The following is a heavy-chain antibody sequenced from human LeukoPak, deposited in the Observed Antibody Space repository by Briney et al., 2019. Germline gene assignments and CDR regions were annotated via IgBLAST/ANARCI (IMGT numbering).Heavy chain of an antibody. CDR2: VNINAGST. V-gene: IGHV1-46*01. CDR1: GYTFSDYF. CDR3: ARVSRDYYDSSGYYKLLDY. J-gene: IGHJ4*02. Sequence: AASVKVSCKAFGYTFSDYFIHWVRQAPGLGLEWMGVVNINAGSTTYAQTLQDRITLTRDTSTSTVYMELSSLRSEDTAVYYCARVSRDYYDSSGYYKLLDYWGQGTLVTVSS. D-gene: IGHD3-22*01.